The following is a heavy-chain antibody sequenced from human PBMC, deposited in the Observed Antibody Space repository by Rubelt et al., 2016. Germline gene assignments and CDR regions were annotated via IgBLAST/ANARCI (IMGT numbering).Heavy chain of an antibody. CDR1: GYTFTGYY. D-gene: IGHD5-12*01. CDR3: ARGNRGYDYGLDY. V-gene: IGHV1-2*02. CDR2: INPNSGGT. J-gene: IGHJ4*02. Sequence: QVQLVQSGAEVKKPGASVKVSCKASGYTFTGYYMHWVRQAPGQGLEWMGWINPNSGGTNYAKKFPGRVTKTRDTSMSTAYMELSRLRSDDTAVYYWARGNRGYDYGLDYWGQGTLVTVSS.